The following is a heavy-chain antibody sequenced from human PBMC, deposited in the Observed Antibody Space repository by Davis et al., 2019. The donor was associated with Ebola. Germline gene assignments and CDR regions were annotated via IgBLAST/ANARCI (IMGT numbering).Heavy chain of an antibody. CDR3: ARDLRYDSSGSDYYFYMDV. Sequence: PSQTLSLTCTVSGGSISRGGSYWSWVRQVPVKGLEWIGYIYYSGSTYYKPSLKSRVTISLDTSKNQFSLNLSSVTAADTAVYYCARDLRYDSSGSDYYFYMDVWGKGTTVTVSS. V-gene: IGHV4-31*03. D-gene: IGHD3-22*01. J-gene: IGHJ6*03. CDR1: GGSISRGGSY. CDR2: IYYSGST.